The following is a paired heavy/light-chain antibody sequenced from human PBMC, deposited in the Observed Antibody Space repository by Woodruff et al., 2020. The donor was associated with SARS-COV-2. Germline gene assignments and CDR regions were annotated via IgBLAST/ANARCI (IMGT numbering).Heavy chain of an antibody. CDR3: AREARSYYDSSGSYSYHFDY. D-gene: IGHD3-22*01. Sequence: EVQLLESGGGLVQPGGSLRLSCTAAGFTFNYYAMSWVRQAPGKGMEWVSAISESDGSTYYADSVKGRFTISRDNSKSTLYLQMNNLRAEDTGVYHCAREARSYYDSSGSYSYHFDYWGQGTLVTVSS. V-gene: IGHV3-23*01. CDR1: GFTFNYYA. J-gene: IGHJ4*02. CDR2: ISESDGST.
Light chain of an antibody. J-gene: IGLJ3*02. CDR3: GAWDTSLGAGGV. CDR2: ENN. Sequence: QSVLTQPPSMSAAPGQRVSISCSGSSSNIGNNYVSWYQRLPGTAPKLLIYENNKRPSGIPDRFSGSKSGTSATLDITGLQTGDEADYFCGAWDTSLGAGGVFGGGTKLTVL. V-gene: IGLV1-51*01. CDR1: SSNIGNNY.